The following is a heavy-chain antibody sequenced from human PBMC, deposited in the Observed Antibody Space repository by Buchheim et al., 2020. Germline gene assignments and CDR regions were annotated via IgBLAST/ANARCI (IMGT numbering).Heavy chain of an antibody. J-gene: IGHJ4*02. D-gene: IGHD5-12*01. CDR1: GFTFSSYG. V-gene: IGHV3-30*03. CDR2: ISYDGSNK. CDR3: AISSGYEMARLDY. Sequence: QVQLVESGGGVVQPGRSLRLSCAASGFTFSSYGMHWVRQAPGKGLEWVAVISYDGSNKYYADSVKGRFTISRDNSKNTLYLQMNSLRAEDTAVYYCAISSGYEMARLDYWGQGTL.